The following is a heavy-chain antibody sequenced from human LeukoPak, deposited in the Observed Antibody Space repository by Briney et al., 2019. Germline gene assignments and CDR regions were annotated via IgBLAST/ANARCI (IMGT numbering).Heavy chain of an antibody. Sequence: PGGSLRLSCAASGFTFSSYNMNWVRQAPGKGLEWVSSISSSSSYIYYADSVKGRFTISRDNAKNSLYLQMNSLRAEDTAVYYCARDRSIIPQYYFDYWGQGTLVTVSS. CDR2: ISSSSSYI. CDR1: GFTFSSYN. D-gene: IGHD2-21*01. CDR3: ARDRSIIPQYYFDY. V-gene: IGHV3-21*01. J-gene: IGHJ4*02.